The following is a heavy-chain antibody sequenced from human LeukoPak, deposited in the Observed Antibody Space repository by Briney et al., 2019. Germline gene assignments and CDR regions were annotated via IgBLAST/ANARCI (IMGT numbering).Heavy chain of an antibody. Sequence: GGSLRLSCAASGFTFISYKINCVRQAPGKGLEWVSYISSSGSTIYYADSVKGRFTISRDNAKNSLYLQMNSLRAEDTAVYYCAIGPGLHGDYYYYWGQGTLVTVSS. J-gene: IGHJ4*02. CDR3: AIGPGLHGDYYYY. V-gene: IGHV3-48*03. D-gene: IGHD4-17*01. CDR2: ISSSGSTI. CDR1: GFTFISYK.